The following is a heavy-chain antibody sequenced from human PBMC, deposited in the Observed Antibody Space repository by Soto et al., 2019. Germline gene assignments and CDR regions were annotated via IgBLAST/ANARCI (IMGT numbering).Heavy chain of an antibody. CDR3: ARSRDKSGGYYYYYMDV. J-gene: IGHJ6*03. D-gene: IGHD2-15*01. CDR1: GGSFSGYY. V-gene: IGHV4-34*01. Sequence: SETLSLTCAVYGGSFSGYYWSWIRQPPGKGLEWIGEINHSGSTNYNPSLKSRVTISVDTSKNQFSLKLSSVTAADTAVYYCARSRDKSGGYYYYYMDVWGKGTTVTVSS. CDR2: INHSGST.